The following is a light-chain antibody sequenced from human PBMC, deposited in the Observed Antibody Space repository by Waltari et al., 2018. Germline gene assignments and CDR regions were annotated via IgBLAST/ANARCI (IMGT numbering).Light chain of an antibody. CDR1: QSISSY. V-gene: IGKV1-39*01. CDR2: AAS. J-gene: IGKJ2*01. CDR3: QQSYSAPFT. Sequence: DIQMTQSPSSLSASVGDRVTITCRASQSISSYFNWYQQKPGKAPKLLIYAASTLQRGVPSRFSGSGSGTDFTLTVSSLQPEDFATYYCQQSYSAPFTFGRGTKQEIK.